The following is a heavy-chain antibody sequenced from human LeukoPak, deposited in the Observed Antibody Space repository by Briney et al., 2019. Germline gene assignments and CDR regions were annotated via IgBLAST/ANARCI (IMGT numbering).Heavy chain of an antibody. CDR3: ARYSGTYSGFDY. J-gene: IGHJ4*02. V-gene: IGHV3-33*01. Sequence: GGSLTLFCAACGFILSDYGVHWVRQAPGKGLEWVAVIWYDGSKKYYADSVKGRFTISRDESKHTLYLQMNSLRAEDTTVYYCARYSGTYSGFDYWGKGTLVTVSS. D-gene: IGHD1-26*01. CDR2: IWYDGSKK. CDR1: GFILSDYG.